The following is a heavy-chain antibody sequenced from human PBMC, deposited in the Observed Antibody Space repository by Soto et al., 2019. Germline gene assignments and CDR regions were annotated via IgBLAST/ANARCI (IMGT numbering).Heavy chain of an antibody. J-gene: IGHJ6*02. CDR2: INGDGASL. V-gene: IGHV3-74*03. Sequence: EVRLEEAGGGFVQPGGSLRVSCLGSGFIFSSFWMHWVRQGPGKGLAGVSRINGDGASLAYADSVKGRSSISRDNVKNTLHLQINSLGADDTAVYFSAREGSLGLDVWGRGTTVTVSS. CDR3: AREGSLGLDV. CDR1: GFIFSSFW. D-gene: IGHD3-10*01.